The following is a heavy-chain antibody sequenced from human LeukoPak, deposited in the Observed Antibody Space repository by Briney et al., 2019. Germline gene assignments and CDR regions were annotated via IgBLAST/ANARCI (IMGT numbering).Heavy chain of an antibody. Sequence: GGSLRLSCAASGFTFSSYAMSWVRQAPGKGLEWVSAISGSGGSTYYADSVKGRFTISRDNSKNTLYLQMNSRRAEDTAVYYCAKWGFLVTAIDYWGQGTLVTVSS. CDR1: GFTFSSYA. V-gene: IGHV3-23*01. D-gene: IGHD2-21*02. CDR3: AKWGFLVTAIDY. J-gene: IGHJ4*02. CDR2: ISGSGGST.